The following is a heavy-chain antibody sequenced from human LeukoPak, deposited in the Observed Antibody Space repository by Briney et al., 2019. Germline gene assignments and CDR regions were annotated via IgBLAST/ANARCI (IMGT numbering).Heavy chain of an antibody. CDR1: GFTFSSYT. CDR3: VMVRGYLDSSGSEY. CDR2: ITNNGGNT. J-gene: IGHJ4*02. V-gene: IGHV3-64D*08. D-gene: IGHD3-9*01. Sequence: PGESLILSCSASGFTFSSYTIDWGRQSPGKVLEFVSAITNNGGNTYYAYSVKGRFTSSRDNSKNTGYLETRSLRTEDKAVYYCVMVRGYLDSSGSEYWGQGPLVTVPS.